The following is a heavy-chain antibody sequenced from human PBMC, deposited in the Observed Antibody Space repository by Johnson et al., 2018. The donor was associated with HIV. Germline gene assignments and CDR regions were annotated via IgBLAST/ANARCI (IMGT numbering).Heavy chain of an antibody. CDR3: AKDMGAYQLLYAFDI. CDR2: ISYDGSNK. Sequence: QVQLVESGGGLVQPGGSLRLSCAASGFTFSSYAMHWVRQAPGKGLEWVAVISYDGSNKYYADSVKGRFTISRDNSKNTLYLQMNSLRAEDTAVYYCAKDMGAYQLLYAFDIWGQGTMVTVSS. V-gene: IGHV3-30*04. CDR1: GFTFSSYA. J-gene: IGHJ3*02. D-gene: IGHD2-2*02.